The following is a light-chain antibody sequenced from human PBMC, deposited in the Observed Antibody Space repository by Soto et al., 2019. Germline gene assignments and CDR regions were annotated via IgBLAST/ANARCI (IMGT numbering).Light chain of an antibody. CDR1: QSISSY. CDR3: QQFYSAPIT. CDR2: AAS. V-gene: IGKV1-39*01. Sequence: DIQMTQSPSSLSASVGDRVTITCRASQSISSYLNWYQQKPGKAPKLLIYAASSLQSGVPSRFSGTKSATDFTLTITSLQPEDFATYYCQQFYSAPITFGQGTRLEI. J-gene: IGKJ5*01.